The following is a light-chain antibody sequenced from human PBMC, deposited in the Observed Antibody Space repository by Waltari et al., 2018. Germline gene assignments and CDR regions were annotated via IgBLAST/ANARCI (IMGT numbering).Light chain of an antibody. V-gene: IGLV2-23*02. CDR3: CSFAGYGIYV. CDR2: DIT. Sequence: WYQRRPGRAPRLLIYDITQRPSGISDRFSGSKSGKTASLTISGLQAEDEADYYCCSFAGYGIYVFGSGTHVTVL. J-gene: IGLJ1*01.